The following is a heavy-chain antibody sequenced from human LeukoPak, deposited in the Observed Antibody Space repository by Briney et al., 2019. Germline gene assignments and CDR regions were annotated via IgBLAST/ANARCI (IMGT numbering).Heavy chain of an antibody. D-gene: IGHD2-21*01. CDR1: GFSVSSNY. J-gene: IGHJ4*02. CDR2: IYSDSST. CDR3: ANPRCKIAYCGGIQV. V-gene: IGHV3-66*01. Sequence: PGGSLRLSCAASGFSVSSNYLTWLRQAPGKGLECVSVIYSDSSTYYADSVKGRFTFSRDNSKNTLYLQMNGLRAEDTAVYYCANPRCKIAYCGGIQVWGQGTLVTVSS.